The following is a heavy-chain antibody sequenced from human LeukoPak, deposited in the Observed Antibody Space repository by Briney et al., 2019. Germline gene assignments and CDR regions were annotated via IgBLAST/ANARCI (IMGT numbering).Heavy chain of an antibody. CDR1: GFTFSNYW. V-gene: IGHV3-7*01. J-gene: IGHJ4*02. CDR2: IKEDGSEK. D-gene: IGHD6-13*01. CDR3: ASGRQLGY. Sequence: GGSLRLSCAASGFTFSNYWMSWVRQAPGKGLEWVANIKEDGSEKYYVDSVKGRFTISRDNASNSLYLQMNSLRAEDTAVYYCASGRQLGYWGQGTLVTVSS.